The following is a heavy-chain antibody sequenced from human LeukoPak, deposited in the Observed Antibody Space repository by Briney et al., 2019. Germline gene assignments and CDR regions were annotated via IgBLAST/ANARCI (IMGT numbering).Heavy chain of an antibody. J-gene: IGHJ3*02. CDR2: ISGSGGST. V-gene: IGHV3-23*01. D-gene: IGHD2-2*03. Sequence: GGFLRLSCAASGFTFSNYAMSWVRQAPGKGLEWVSAISGSGGSTYYADSVKGRFTISRDNSKNTLYLQMNSLRAEDTAVYYCARSEVDIYDAFDIWGQGTMVTVSS. CDR1: GFTFSNYA. CDR3: ARSEVDIYDAFDI.